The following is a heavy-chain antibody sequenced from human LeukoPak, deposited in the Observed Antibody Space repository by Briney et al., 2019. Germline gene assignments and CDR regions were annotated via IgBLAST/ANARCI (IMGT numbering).Heavy chain of an antibody. CDR2: VAYDGSNK. J-gene: IGHJ4*02. CDR1: GFTFSNYA. Sequence: PGGSLRLSCAASGFTFSNYAMHWVRQAPGKGLEWVTFVAYDGSNKYYADSVKGRFTISRDNSKNTLYLQMSSLRAEDTAVYYCASGELDSLYYFDFWGQGTLVTVSS. CDR3: ASGELDSLYYFDF. D-gene: IGHD1-1*01. V-gene: IGHV3-33*05.